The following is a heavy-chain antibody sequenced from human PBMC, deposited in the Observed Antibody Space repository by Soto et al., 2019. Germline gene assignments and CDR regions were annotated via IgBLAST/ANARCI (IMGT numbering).Heavy chain of an antibody. CDR1: GGSISSYY. CDR2: IYYSGST. J-gene: IGHJ4*02. D-gene: IGHD7-27*01. Sequence: SETLSLTCTVSGGSISSYYWSWIRQPPGKGLEWIGYIYYSGSTNYNPSLKSRVTISVDTSKNQFSLKLSSVTAAETAVYYCARTRTGAHDYWGQGPLVTVSS. V-gene: IGHV4-59*01. CDR3: ARTRTGAHDY.